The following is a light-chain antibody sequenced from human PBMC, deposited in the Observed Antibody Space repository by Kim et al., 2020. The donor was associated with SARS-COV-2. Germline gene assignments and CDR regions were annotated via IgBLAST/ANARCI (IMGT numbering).Light chain of an antibody. V-gene: IGLV1-44*01. CDR2: TNN. CDR3: AAWDNSLNGLI. Sequence: QSVLTQPPSASGTPGQRVTISCSGSSSNIGSNTFNWYQQFPRTAPHLLINTNNQRPSGVPDRFFGSKSGTAASLAISWLQSEDEADFYCAAWDNSLNGLIFGGGTQLTVL. CDR1: SSNIGSNT. J-gene: IGLJ2*01.